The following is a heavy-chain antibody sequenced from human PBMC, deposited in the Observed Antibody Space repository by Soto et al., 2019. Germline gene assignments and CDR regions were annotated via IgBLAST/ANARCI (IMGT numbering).Heavy chain of an antibody. CDR2: INSDGSST. Sequence: GGSLRLSCAASGFTFSSYWMHWVRQAPGKGLVWVSRINSDGSSTSYADSVKGRFTISRDNAKNTLYLQMNSLRAEDTAVYYCAHLSSGSYLYYYYMDVWGKGTTVTVSS. V-gene: IGHV3-74*01. CDR3: AHLSSGSYLYYYYMDV. J-gene: IGHJ6*03. D-gene: IGHD3-10*01. CDR1: GFTFSSYW.